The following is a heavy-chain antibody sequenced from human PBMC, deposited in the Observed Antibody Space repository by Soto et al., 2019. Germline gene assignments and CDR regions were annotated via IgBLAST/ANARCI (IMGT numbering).Heavy chain of an antibody. D-gene: IGHD4-4*01. CDR1: GFSFKAYA. V-gene: IGHV3-23*01. J-gene: IGHJ4*02. CDR2: IGGSGGNT. CDR3: ARVASDYINSADH. Sequence: EVQLLESGGGLVQPRGSLRLSCAASGFSFKAYAMTWVRQAPGKGLEWVSAIGGSGGNTYYAASVKGRFTISRDNSKDTVDLEINRLRVDDTAVYFCARVASDYINSADHWGQGILVTVSS.